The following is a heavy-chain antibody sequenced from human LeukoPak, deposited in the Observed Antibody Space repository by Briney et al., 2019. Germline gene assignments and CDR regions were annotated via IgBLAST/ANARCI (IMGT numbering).Heavy chain of an antibody. V-gene: IGHV3-23*01. CDR3: AKDLTIFGVVPDVFDI. CDR1: GFTVSSNY. D-gene: IGHD3-3*01. CDR2: ISGSGGST. Sequence: GGSLRLSCAASGFTVSSNYMSWVRQAPGKGLEWVSGISGSGGSTNYADSVKGRFTISRDNSKNTLYLQMNSLRAEDTAVYYCAKDLTIFGVVPDVFDIWGQGTMVTVSS. J-gene: IGHJ3*02.